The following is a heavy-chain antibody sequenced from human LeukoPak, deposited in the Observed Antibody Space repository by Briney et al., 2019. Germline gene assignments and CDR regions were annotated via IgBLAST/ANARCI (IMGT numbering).Heavy chain of an antibody. CDR1: GFNFNYYA. CDR2: IGGSGIRT. D-gene: IGHD6-6*01. V-gene: IGHV3-23*01. CDR3: ANSVTSRRTPIPPYFDY. J-gene: IGHJ4*02. Sequence: PGGSLKLSCAASGFNFNYYAMTWVRQAPGKGLEWVSGIGGSGIRTYYADSVEGRFTISRDNSRNTLYLQMNSLRAGDTAVYYCANSVTSRRTPIPPYFDYWGQGTLVTVSS.